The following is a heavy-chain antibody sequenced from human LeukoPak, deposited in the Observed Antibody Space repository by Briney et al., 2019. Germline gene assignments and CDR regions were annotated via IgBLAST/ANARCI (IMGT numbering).Heavy chain of an antibody. CDR3: ARGYSGSYEGYYFDY. CDR2: IYHSGST. Sequence: PSHTLSLTCAVSGGSISNVGYSWSWIRQPPGKGLEWIGYIYHSGSTYYNPSLRSRVTISVDRSKNQFSLKLYSVTAADTAVYFCARGYSGSYEGYYFDYWGQGTLVTVSS. V-gene: IGHV4-30-2*01. D-gene: IGHD1-26*01. J-gene: IGHJ4*02. CDR1: GGSISNVGYS.